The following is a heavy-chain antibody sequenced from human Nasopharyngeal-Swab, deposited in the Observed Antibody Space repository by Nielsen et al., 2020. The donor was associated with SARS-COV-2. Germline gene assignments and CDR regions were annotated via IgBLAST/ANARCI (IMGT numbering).Heavy chain of an antibody. Sequence: GESLKISCQASGFSFSTNWISWVRQLPGKGLEWVGRIDLSDSYTSYSPSFQGHVTISIDKSISSVYLQWSNLKASDTAVYYCARHLGNYYNYFDYWGQGTLVTVSS. D-gene: IGHD1-26*01. CDR2: IDLSDSYT. V-gene: IGHV5-10-1*01. J-gene: IGHJ4*02. CDR1: GFSFSTNW. CDR3: ARHLGNYYNYFDY.